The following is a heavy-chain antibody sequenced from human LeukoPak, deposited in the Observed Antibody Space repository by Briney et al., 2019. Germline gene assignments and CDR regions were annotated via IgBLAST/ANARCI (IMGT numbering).Heavy chain of an antibody. D-gene: IGHD4-11*01. CDR2: IWYDGSNK. V-gene: IGHV3-33*01. Sequence: GGSLRLSCAASGFTFSSYGMHWVRQAPGKGLEWVAVIWYDGSNKYYADSVKGRFTISRDNSKNTLYLQMNSLRAEDTAVYYCARDEGYNGNYGPDYWGQGTLVTVSS. CDR1: GFTFSSYG. CDR3: ARDEGYNGNYGPDY. J-gene: IGHJ4*02.